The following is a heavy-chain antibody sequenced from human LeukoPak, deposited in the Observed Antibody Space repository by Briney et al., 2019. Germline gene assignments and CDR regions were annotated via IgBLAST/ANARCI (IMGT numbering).Heavy chain of an antibody. J-gene: IGHJ1*01. CDR3: AKGQALR. V-gene: IGHV3-23*01. CDR2: IGGSGATT. Sequence: GGSLRLSCAASGFILTNFAMGWVRQAPGRGLEWVSGIGGSGATTDYAESVRGRFIVSRDNSKNIVYLQMNSLRAEDTATYYCAKGQALRWGQGTLVTVSS. CDR1: GFILTNFA. D-gene: IGHD6-6*01.